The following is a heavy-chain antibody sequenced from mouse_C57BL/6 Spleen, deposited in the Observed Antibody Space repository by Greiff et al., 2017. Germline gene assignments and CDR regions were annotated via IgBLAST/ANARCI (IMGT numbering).Heavy chain of an antibody. Sequence: VKLQESGPELVKPGASVKISCKASGYAFSSSWMNWVKQRPGKGLEWIGRIYPGDGDTNYNGKFKGKATLTADKSSSTAYMQLSSLTSEDSAVYFCARGGTMSFDYWGQGTTLTVSS. CDR1: GYAFSSSW. J-gene: IGHJ2*01. CDR3: ARGGTMSFDY. CDR2: IYPGDGDT. V-gene: IGHV1-82*01. D-gene: IGHD2-4*01.